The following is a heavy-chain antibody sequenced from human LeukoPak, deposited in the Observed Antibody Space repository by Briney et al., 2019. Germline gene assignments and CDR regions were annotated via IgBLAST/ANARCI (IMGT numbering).Heavy chain of an antibody. V-gene: IGHV4-34*01. CDR1: GGSFSGYY. CDR2: INHSGST. D-gene: IGHD5-18*01. CDR3: ARVWLAFDY. J-gene: IGHJ4*02. Sequence: SETLSLTCAVYGGSFSGYYWSWIRQPPGKGLEWIGEINHSGSTNYNPSLKSRVTISVDTSKNQCSLKLSSVTAADTAVYYCARVWLAFDYWGQGTLVTVSS.